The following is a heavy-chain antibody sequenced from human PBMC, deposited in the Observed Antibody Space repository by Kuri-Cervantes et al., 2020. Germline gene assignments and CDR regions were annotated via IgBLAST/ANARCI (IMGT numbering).Heavy chain of an antibody. CDR2: INPNSGGT. CDR3: ARDQSGGWFDP. Sequence: ASVKVSCKASGYTFIAYYLNWVRQAPGQGLEWMGWINPNSGGTNYAPKFQGRVTMTRDTSINTVYMELTNLRSDDTAIYYCARDQSGGWFDPWGQGVLVTVSS. J-gene: IGHJ5*02. D-gene: IGHD3-3*01. CDR1: GYTFIAYY. V-gene: IGHV1-2*02.